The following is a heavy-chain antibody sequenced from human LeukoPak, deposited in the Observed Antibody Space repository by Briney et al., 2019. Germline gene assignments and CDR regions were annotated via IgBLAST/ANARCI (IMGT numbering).Heavy chain of an antibody. V-gene: IGHV4-31*03. CDR3: ARISGAVHYPSYYYYYYYMDV. CDR2: IYYSGSP. D-gene: IGHD1-26*01. CDR1: GGSISSGGYY. J-gene: IGHJ6*03. Sequence: SETLSLTCTVSGGSISSGGYYWSWIPQHPGRGLEWIGYIYYSGSPYYNPSLQSRVTISVDTSKNQFSLKLSSVTAADTAVYYCARISGAVHYPSYYYYYYYMDVWGKGTTVTVSS.